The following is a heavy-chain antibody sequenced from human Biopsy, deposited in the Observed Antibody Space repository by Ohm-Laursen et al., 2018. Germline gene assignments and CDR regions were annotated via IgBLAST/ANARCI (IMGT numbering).Heavy chain of an antibody. Sequence: SLRLSCTASGFTFSDFYMSWIRQAPGKGLEWLSYISAAGPAMFYADSVRGRFTISRDNANNLLYLQMDSLRAEDTAVYYCARRRPIDYWGQGILVTVSS. CDR3: ARRRPIDY. CDR2: ISAAGPAM. CDR1: GFTFSDFY. V-gene: IGHV3-11*01. J-gene: IGHJ4*02.